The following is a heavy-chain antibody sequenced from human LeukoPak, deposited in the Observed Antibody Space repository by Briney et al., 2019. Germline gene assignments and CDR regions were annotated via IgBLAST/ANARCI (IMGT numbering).Heavy chain of an antibody. Sequence: SETLSLTCTVSGGSISSYYWSWIRQPPGKGLEWIGYIYYSGSTNYNPSLKSRVTISVDTSKNQFSLKLSSVTAADTAVYYCARHDGLDWGSVGGAFDIWGQGTMVTVSS. CDR1: GGSISSYY. V-gene: IGHV4-59*08. J-gene: IGHJ3*02. D-gene: IGHD3/OR15-3a*01. CDR3: ARHDGLDWGSVGGAFDI. CDR2: IYYSGST.